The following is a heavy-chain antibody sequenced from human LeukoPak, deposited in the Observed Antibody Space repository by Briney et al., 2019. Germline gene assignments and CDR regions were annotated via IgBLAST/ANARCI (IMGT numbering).Heavy chain of an antibody. J-gene: IGHJ4*02. Sequence: GGSLRLSCAASGFTFSSYSMNWVRQAPGKGLEWVSYISSSSSTIYYADSVKGRFTISRDNAKNSLYLQMNSLRVEDTAVYYCARGNFPLDYWGQGTLVTVSS. V-gene: IGHV3-48*04. D-gene: IGHD4-11*01. CDR2: ISSSSSTI. CDR3: ARGNFPLDY. CDR1: GFTFSSYS.